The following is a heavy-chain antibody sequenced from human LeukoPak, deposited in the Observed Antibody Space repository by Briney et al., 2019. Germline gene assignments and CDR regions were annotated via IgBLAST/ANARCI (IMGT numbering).Heavy chain of an antibody. CDR1: GFTFSSYG. CDR2: IWYDGSNK. V-gene: IGHV3-30*02. D-gene: IGHD3-3*01. J-gene: IGHJ4*02. Sequence: GGSLRLSRAASGFTFSSYGMHWVRQAPGKGLEWVAVIWYDGSNKYYADSVKGRFTISRDNSKNTLYLQMNSLRAEDTAVYYCAKEKNYDFWSGPQYYFDYWGQGTLVTVSS. CDR3: AKEKNYDFWSGPQYYFDY.